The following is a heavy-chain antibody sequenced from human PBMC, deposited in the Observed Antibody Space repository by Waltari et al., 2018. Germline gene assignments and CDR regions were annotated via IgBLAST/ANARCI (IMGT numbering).Heavy chain of an antibody. V-gene: IGHV5-51*01. CDR3: ARLIDYYDSSGYPRGLDY. J-gene: IGHJ4*02. Sequence: EVQLVQSGAEVKKPGESLKISCKGSGYSFTSYWIGWVRQIPGKGLEWMGIIYPGDSDTRYSPSFQGQVTISADKSISTAYLQWSSLKASDTAMYYCARLIDYYDSSGYPRGLDYWGQGTLVTVSS. CDR1: GYSFTSYW. CDR2: IYPGDSDT. D-gene: IGHD3-22*01.